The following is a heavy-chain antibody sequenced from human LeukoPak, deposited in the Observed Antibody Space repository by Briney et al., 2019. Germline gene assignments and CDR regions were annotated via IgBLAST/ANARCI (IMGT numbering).Heavy chain of an antibody. J-gene: IGHJ4*02. CDR1: GFTFSSYA. D-gene: IGHD4-17*01. CDR2: ISDSGGST. CDR3: ARDNGDYDY. V-gene: IGHV3-23*01. Sequence: GGSLRLSCAASGFTFSSYAMNWVRQAPGKGLEWVSGISDSGGSTYYADPVKGRFTISRDNSKNTLYLQMNSLRAEDTAVYYCARDNGDYDYWGQGTLVTISS.